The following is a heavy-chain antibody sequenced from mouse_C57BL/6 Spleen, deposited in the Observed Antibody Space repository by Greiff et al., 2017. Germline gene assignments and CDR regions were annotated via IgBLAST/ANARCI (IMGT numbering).Heavy chain of an antibody. D-gene: IGHD1-1*01. CDR1: GFTFSDYG. J-gene: IGHJ1*03. V-gene: IGHV5-17*01. CDR2: ISSGSSTI. Sequence: DVKLVESGGGLVKPGGSLKLSCAASGFTFSDYGMHWVRQAPEKGLEWVAYISSGSSTIYYADTVKGRFTISRDNAKNTLFLQMTSLRSEDTAMYYCARLNLGSSWDFDVWGTGTTVTVSS. CDR3: ARLNLGSSWDFDV.